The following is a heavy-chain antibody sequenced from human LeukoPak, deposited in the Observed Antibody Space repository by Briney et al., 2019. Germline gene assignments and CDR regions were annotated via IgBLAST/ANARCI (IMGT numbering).Heavy chain of an antibody. CDR2: IFYTGST. Sequence: SETLSLTCTVSGDSISSNNYYWGWFRQPPGKALEWIGVIFYTGSTYYNPSLKSRVTMSVDTSKNQFSLNLRSVTAADTAVYYCAGEVDQVMDDAFDGWGQGTMVTVSS. D-gene: IGHD5-12*01. J-gene: IGHJ3*01. CDR1: GDSISSNNYY. V-gene: IGHV4-39*07. CDR3: AGEVDQVMDDAFDG.